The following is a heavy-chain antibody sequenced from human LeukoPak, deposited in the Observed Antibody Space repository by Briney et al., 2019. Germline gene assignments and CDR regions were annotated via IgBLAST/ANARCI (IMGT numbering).Heavy chain of an antibody. CDR3: ARGPNIVIRFRWFDP. CDR1: GRSFSGYY. Sequence: SETLSLTCAVYGRSFSGYYCSWVSQPPGKGLEWVGENNHSGSSKYNPSLKSRVPISLDTSKNQFSLKLSAVTAADTAVYYCARGPNIVIRFRWFDPWGQGTLVTVSS. D-gene: IGHD2/OR15-2a*01. CDR2: NNHSGSS. J-gene: IGHJ5*02. V-gene: IGHV4-34*01.